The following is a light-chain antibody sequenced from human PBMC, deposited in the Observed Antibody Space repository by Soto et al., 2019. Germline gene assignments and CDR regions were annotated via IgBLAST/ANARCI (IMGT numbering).Light chain of an antibody. V-gene: IGKV3-15*01. CDR2: GAS. CDR3: QQYNYWPPWT. Sequence: EIVMTQSPATLSVSPGERDTLYCRASQSVGSNLAWYQQKPGQAPTLLIYGASTRATGIPARFSGSGSGTEFPLTISILQSEDFAVYYCQQYNYWPPWTFGQGTKV. CDR1: QSVGSN. J-gene: IGKJ1*01.